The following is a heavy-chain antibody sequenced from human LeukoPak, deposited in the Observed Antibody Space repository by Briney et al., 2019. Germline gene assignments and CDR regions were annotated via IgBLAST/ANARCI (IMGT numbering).Heavy chain of an antibody. Sequence: ASVKVSCKASGYTFTGFDMHWVRQDLRQGLQWMGWINPNSGDTEYAQKFQGRVTMTRDTSISTVYMELSSLRSDDTAVYYCARADSVPAGDYHYWYMDVWGKGTTVTVSS. D-gene: IGHD6-13*01. CDR3: ARADSVPAGDYHYWYMDV. J-gene: IGHJ6*03. CDR2: INPNSGDT. V-gene: IGHV1-2*02. CDR1: GYTFTGFD.